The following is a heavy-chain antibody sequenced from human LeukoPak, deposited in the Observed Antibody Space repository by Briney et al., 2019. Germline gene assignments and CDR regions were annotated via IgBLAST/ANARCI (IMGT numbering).Heavy chain of an antibody. CDR3: AKFRYHSNDNNYLDFNY. J-gene: IGHJ4*02. Sequence: GGSLSLSCAASGFTFSSYAMGWVSQAPGKGPEWDSSISGSGGHTYFADSVKGRFTISRDNSKNTLDLQMNSLKVEDTAVYYCAKFRYHSNDNNYLDFNYWGQGTLVTVSS. D-gene: IGHD3-22*01. CDR1: GFTFSSYA. V-gene: IGHV3-23*01. CDR2: ISGSGGHT.